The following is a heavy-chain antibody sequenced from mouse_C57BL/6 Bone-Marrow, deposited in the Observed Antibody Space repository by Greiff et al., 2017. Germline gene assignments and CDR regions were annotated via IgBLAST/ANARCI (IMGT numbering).Heavy chain of an antibody. CDR3: AREATTVVALYWYFDV. CDR2: ISSGSSTI. CDR1: GFTFSDYG. D-gene: IGHD1-1*01. Sequence: EVKVVESGGGLVKPGGSLKLSCAASGFTFSDYGMHWVRQAPEKGLEWVAYISSGSSTIYYADTVKGRFTISRDNAKTTLFLQMTSRRAEETAMYYCAREATTVVALYWYFDVWGTGTTVTVSS. J-gene: IGHJ1*03. V-gene: IGHV5-17*01.